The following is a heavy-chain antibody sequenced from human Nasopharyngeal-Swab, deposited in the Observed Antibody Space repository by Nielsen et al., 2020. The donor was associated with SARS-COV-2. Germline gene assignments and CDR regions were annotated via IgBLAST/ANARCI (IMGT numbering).Heavy chain of an antibody. CDR3: ARVERVRWFGELYGMHFDY. V-gene: IGHV4-39*01. J-gene: IGHJ4*02. D-gene: IGHD3-10*01. CDR1: GGSISSSSYY. CDR2: IYYSGST. Sequence: GSLRLSCTVSGGSISSSSYYWGWIRQPPGKGLEWIGSIYYSGSTYYNPSLKSRVTISVDTSKNQFSLKLSSVTAADTAVYYCARVERVRWFGELYGMHFDYWGQGTLVTVSS.